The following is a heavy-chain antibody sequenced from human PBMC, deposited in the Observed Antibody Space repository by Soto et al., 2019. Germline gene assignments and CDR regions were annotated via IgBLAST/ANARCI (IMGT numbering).Heavy chain of an antibody. V-gene: IGHV1-2*04. Sequence: QVQLVQSGAEVKKPGASVKVSCKASGYTFTGYYMHWVRQATGQGLEWMGWINPNSGGTNYAQKFQGWVTMTRDTSISTAYMELSRLRSDDTAVYYCARESIAAAAGWFDPWGQGTLVTVSS. CDR2: INPNSGGT. CDR1: GYTFTGYY. D-gene: IGHD6-13*01. CDR3: ARESIAAAAGWFDP. J-gene: IGHJ5*02.